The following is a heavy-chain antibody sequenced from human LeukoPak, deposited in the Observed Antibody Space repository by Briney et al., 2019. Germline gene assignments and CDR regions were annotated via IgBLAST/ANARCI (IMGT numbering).Heavy chain of an antibody. D-gene: IGHD1-26*01. V-gene: IGHV3-30*03. CDR1: GFTFSSYG. CDR2: ISSDGNNK. CDR3: ARDGGSGTGGGTGGNIYYGMDV. J-gene: IGHJ6*02. Sequence: PGRSLRLSCAASGFTFSSYGMHWVRQAPGKGLEWVAVISSDGNNKYYADSVKGRCTISRDNSKNTLYLQMNSLRAEDTAVYYCARDGGSGTGGGTGGNIYYGMDVWGQGTTVTVSS.